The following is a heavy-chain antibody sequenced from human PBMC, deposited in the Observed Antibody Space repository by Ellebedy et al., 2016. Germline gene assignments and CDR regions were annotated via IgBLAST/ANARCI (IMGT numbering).Heavy chain of an antibody. J-gene: IGHJ3*02. CDR3: ARKVVVGKYDAFDI. D-gene: IGHD2-15*01. CDR2: IIPMVGTA. Sequence: ASVKVSCKASGDIFRTYEISWVRQAPGQGLEWMGGIIPMVGTANYAQSFQGRVTFNADESTSTAYMELNSLRSEDTAIFYCARKVVVGKYDAFDIWGQGTMVTVSS. V-gene: IGHV1-69*13. CDR1: GDIFRTYE.